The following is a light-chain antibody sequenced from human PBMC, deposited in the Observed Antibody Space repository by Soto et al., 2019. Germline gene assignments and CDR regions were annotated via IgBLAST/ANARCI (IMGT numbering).Light chain of an antibody. Sequence: QSVLTQPPSASGTPVQRVIITCSGGSSNVERNYVYWYQHLPGTAPKLLIYRDDQRPSGVPDRFSGSKSGTSASLAISGLRSEDEAAYYCAVWDDRLSGLFGGGTKVTVL. CDR2: RDD. J-gene: IGLJ3*02. CDR1: SSNVERNY. CDR3: AVWDDRLSGL. V-gene: IGLV1-47*01.